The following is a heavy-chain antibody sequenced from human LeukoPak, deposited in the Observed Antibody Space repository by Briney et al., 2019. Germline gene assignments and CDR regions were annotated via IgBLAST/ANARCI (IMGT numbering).Heavy chain of an antibody. CDR3: ARDWCSGGSCYARWLQFYFDY. J-gene: IGHJ4*02. CDR2: ISYDGSNK. Sequence: GGSLRLSCAASGFTFSSYAMHWVRQAPGKGLEWVAVISYDGSNKYYADSVKGRFTISRDNSKNTLYLQMNSLRAEDAAVYYCARDWCSGGSCYARWLQFYFDYWGQGTLVTVSS. V-gene: IGHV3-30-3*01. CDR1: GFTFSSYA. D-gene: IGHD2-15*01.